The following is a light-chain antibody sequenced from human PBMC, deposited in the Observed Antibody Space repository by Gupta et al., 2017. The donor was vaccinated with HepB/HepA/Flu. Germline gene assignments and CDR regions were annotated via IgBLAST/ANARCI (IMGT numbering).Light chain of an antibody. V-gene: IGKV3-11*01. CDR1: QSVSSY. CDR3: QQRNNGTPPWT. Sequence: IVLTQPPATLSLSPGERATLSCRASQSVSSYLAWYQQKPGQAPRLLIYDASNRATGIPARFSGSGSGTDFTLTIRSLEPEDFAVYYCQQRNNGTPPWTFGQGTKVEIK. CDR2: DAS. J-gene: IGKJ1*01.